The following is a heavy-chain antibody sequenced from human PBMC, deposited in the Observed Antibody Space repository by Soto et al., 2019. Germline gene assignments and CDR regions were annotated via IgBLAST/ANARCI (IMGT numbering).Heavy chain of an antibody. V-gene: IGHV1-69*12. CDR1: GGTFSSYA. CDR2: IIPIFGNP. D-gene: IGHD4-17*01. Sequence: QVQLVQSGAEVKKPGSSMKVSCKTSGGTFSSYAISWVRQAPGQGLEWMGGIIPIFGNPNYAQNFQGRVTITADESTSTAYMELGSLRAEDTAGYFCARDPYGGKAAYWGQGTLVTVSS. CDR3: ARDPYGGKAAY. J-gene: IGHJ4*02.